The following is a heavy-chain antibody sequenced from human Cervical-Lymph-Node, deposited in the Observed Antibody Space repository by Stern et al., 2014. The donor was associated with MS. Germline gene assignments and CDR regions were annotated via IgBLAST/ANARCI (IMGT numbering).Heavy chain of an antibody. J-gene: IGHJ2*01. CDR3: ARVNEGFWYLDL. CDR1: GFTFSSYS. V-gene: IGHV3-21*01. Sequence: EVQLVESGGGLVKPGGSLRLSCAASGFTFSSYSMNWVRQALGKGLEWVSSISSSGSFIYYADSVKGRFTISRDNAKNSLYLQMNSLRAEDTALYYCARVNEGFWYLDLWGRGTLVTASS. CDR2: ISSSGSFI.